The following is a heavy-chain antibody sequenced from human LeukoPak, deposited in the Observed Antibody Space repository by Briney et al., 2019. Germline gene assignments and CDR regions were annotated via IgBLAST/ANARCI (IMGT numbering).Heavy chain of an antibody. V-gene: IGHV4-39*01. D-gene: IGHD3-10*01. Sequence: SETLSLTCTVSGGSISSSSYYWGWIRQPPGKGLEWIGSIYYSGSTYYNPSLKSRVTISVDTSKNQFSLKLSSVTAADTAVYYCARHLASLWFGELKDWGQGTLVAVPS. CDR3: ARHLASLWFGELKD. J-gene: IGHJ4*02. CDR1: GGSISSSSYY. CDR2: IYYSGST.